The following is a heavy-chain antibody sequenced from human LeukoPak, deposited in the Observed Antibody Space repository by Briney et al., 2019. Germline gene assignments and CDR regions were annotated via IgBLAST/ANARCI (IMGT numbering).Heavy chain of an antibody. V-gene: IGHV1-18*04. J-gene: IGHJ3*02. CDR1: GYTFTGYY. Sequence: GASVKVSCKASGYTFTGYYMHWVRQAPGQGLEWMGWISAYNGNTNYAQKLQGRVTMTTDTSTSTAYMELRSLRSDDTAVYYCARDLAGFLAGTFDIWGQGTMVTVSS. D-gene: IGHD6-19*01. CDR3: ARDLAGFLAGTFDI. CDR2: ISAYNGNT.